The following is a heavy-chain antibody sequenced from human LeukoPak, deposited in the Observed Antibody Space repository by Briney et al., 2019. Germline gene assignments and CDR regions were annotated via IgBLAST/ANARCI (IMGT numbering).Heavy chain of an antibody. V-gene: IGHV4-4*07. CDR3: ARVLVPAAFSAFDM. CDR2: FTGST. D-gene: IGHD2-2*01. J-gene: IGHJ3*02. Sequence: SETLSLTCTVSGGSITRYYWSWIRQPAGKGLEWIGRFTGSTNYNPSLKSRVTVSVDTSKNQFSLQLSSVTAADTAVYYCARVLVPAAFSAFDMWGQGTMVTVSS. CDR1: GGSITRYY.